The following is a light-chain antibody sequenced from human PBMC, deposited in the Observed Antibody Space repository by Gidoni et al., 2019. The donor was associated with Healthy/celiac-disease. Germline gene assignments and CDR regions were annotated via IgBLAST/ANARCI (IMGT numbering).Light chain of an antibody. J-gene: IGKJ2*01. Sequence: ESVLTQSPGTLSVSPGERATLSCRASQSVSSSYLAWYQQKPGQAPRLLIYGASSRATGIPDRFSGSGSGTDFTLTISRLEPEAFAVYYCQQYGSSPQTFXXXTKLEIK. CDR2: GAS. CDR3: QQYGSSPQT. V-gene: IGKV3-20*01. CDR1: QSVSSSY.